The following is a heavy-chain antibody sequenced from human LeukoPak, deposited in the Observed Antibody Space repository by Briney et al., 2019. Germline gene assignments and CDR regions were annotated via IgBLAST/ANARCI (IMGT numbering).Heavy chain of an antibody. CDR1: GGSISNYH. V-gene: IGHV4-4*07. CDR3: AREGRSSTPGY. J-gene: IGHJ4*02. CDR2: ISSSGNT. D-gene: IGHD2-15*01. Sequence: TSETLSLTCTVSGGSISNYHWSWIRQPAGKGLEWIGRISSSGNTDYNPSLKSRLTMSVDMSKNQFSLKLNSVTAADTAVYYCAREGRSSTPGYWGQGTLVTVSS.